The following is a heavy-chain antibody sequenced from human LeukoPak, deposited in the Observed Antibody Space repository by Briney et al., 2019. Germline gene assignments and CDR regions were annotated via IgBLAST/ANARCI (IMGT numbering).Heavy chain of an antibody. V-gene: IGHV1-2*06. J-gene: IGHJ4*02. D-gene: IGHD6-13*01. CDR1: GFTFTAYD. Sequence: ASVKVSCEASGFTFTAYDLHWVRQAPGHGPEWMGRINTNSGDTNYGQKFQDRVTMTRDTSITTVYMELSRLTSDDTAVYYCARDRLSAAGRGGWGPGTLVTVSS. CDR3: ARDRLSAAGRGG. CDR2: INTNSGDT.